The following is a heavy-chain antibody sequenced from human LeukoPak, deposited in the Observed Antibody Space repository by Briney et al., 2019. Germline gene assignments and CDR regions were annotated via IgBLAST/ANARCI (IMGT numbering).Heavy chain of an antibody. CDR1: GGSFSGYY. J-gene: IGHJ4*02. CDR3: ARHGANGHSYGAYLDY. Sequence: SSETLSLTCAVYGGSFSGYYWSWIRQPPGKGLEWIGEINHSGSTNYNPSLKSRVTISVDTSKSQFSLKLSSVTAADTAMYYCARHGANGHSYGAYLDYWGQGTLVTVSS. CDR2: INHSGST. V-gene: IGHV4-34*01. D-gene: IGHD5-18*01.